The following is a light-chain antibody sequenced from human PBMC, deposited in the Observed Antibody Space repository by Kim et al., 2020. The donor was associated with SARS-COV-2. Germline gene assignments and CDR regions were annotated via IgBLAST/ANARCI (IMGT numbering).Light chain of an antibody. J-gene: IGKJ4*01. CDR2: SAS. Sequence: SASLGDRVTITCRASQAISSWLAWYQQRPGKAPKLLIYSASVIQSGVPSRFSGSGSGTEFTLTISSLRPEDYATYYCQQANSFPLTFGGGTKVEI. V-gene: IGKV1-12*01. CDR3: QQANSFPLT. CDR1: QAISSW.